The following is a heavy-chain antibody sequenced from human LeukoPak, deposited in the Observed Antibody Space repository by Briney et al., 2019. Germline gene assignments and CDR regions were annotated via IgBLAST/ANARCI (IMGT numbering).Heavy chain of an antibody. Sequence: GGSLRLSCAASGFTFSSCGMSWVRQAPGKGLEWVSAISGSGGSTYYADSVKGRFTISRDNSKNTLYLQMNSLRAEDTAVYYCSLLWFGELLSHFDYWGQGTLVTVSS. J-gene: IGHJ4*02. CDR2: ISGSGGST. CDR3: SLLWFGELLSHFDY. V-gene: IGHV3-23*01. D-gene: IGHD3-10*01. CDR1: GFTFSSCG.